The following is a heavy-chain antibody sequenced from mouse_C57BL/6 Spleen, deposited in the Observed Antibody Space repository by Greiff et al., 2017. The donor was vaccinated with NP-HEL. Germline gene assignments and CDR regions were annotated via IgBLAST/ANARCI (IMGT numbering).Heavy chain of an antibody. CDR2: INPSNGGT. D-gene: IGHD1-1*01. J-gene: IGHJ2*01. Sequence: VKLQQPGTELVKPGASVKLSCKASGYTFTSYWMHWVKQRPGQGLEWIGNINPSNGGTNYNEKFKSKATLTVDKSSSTAYMQLSSLTSEDSAVYYCARGTTVGGDFDYWGQGTTLKVSS. V-gene: IGHV1-53*01. CDR1: GYTFTSYW. CDR3: ARGTTVGGDFDY.